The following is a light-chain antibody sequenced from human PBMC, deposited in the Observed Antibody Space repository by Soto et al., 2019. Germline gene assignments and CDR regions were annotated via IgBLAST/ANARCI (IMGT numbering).Light chain of an antibody. CDR2: DVS. Sequence: DIQMTQSPSSLSASVGDRCTITCQASHDISNYLNCYQQKPAKAPKLLISDVSSLERGVPSRFSGSGSATEFTLTISGLKSDDFATYYCQQYKDYVWTFGQGTRGIS. CDR3: QQYKDYVWT. V-gene: IGKV1-33*01. J-gene: IGKJ1*01. CDR1: HDISNY.